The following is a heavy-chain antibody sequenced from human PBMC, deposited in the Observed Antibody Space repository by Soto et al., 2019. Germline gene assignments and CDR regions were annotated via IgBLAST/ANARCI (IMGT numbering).Heavy chain of an antibody. V-gene: IGHV1-46*01. J-gene: IGHJ3*02. CDR3: ARLIGRIRVDAFDI. Sequence: ASVKVSCKASGYTFTSYYMHWVRQAPGQGLEWMGIVTPTGDYTAYAQKFQGRVTMTRDTSATTVYMELSSLTSEDTAVYYCARLIGRIRVDAFDIWGQGTMVTVSS. CDR2: VTPTGDYT. CDR1: GYTFTSYY. D-gene: IGHD2-15*01.